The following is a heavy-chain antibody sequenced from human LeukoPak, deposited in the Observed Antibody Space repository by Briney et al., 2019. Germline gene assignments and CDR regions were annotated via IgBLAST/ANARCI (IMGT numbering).Heavy chain of an antibody. CDR3: ARDGNGLFDY. CDR1: GFTFSSYG. V-gene: IGHV3-21*01. CDR2: ISSSSSYI. J-gene: IGHJ4*02. D-gene: IGHD1-1*01. Sequence: PGGSLRLSCAASGFTFSSYGMNWVRQAPGKGLEWVSSISSSSSYIYYADSVKGRFTISRDNAKNSLYLQMNSLRAEDTAVYYCARDGNGLFDYWGQGTLVTVSS.